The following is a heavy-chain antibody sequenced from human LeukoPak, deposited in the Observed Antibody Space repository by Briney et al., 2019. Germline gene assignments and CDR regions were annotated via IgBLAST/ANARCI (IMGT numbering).Heavy chain of an antibody. CDR1: GFTFSSYA. CDR2: ISGSGGST. CDR3: AKGDAGSGWSYYFDY. J-gene: IGHJ4*02. V-gene: IGHV3-23*01. D-gene: IGHD6-19*01. Sequence: GGSLRLSCAASGFTFSSYAMSWVRQAPGKGLEWVSAISGSGGSTYYADSVKGRFTISRDNSKNTLYLQMNSLRAEDTAVYYCAKGDAGSGWSYYFDYWGQGTLVTVSS.